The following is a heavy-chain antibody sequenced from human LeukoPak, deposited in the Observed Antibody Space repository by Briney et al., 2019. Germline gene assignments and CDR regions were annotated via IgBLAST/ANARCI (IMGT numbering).Heavy chain of an antibody. CDR1: GFSFSNYA. CDR2: ISGSGGST. J-gene: IGHJ4*02. Sequence: GGSLRLSCAASGFSFSNYAMNWGRHPPAKGLEWVSTISGSGGSTYYADSVKGRFTISRDNSKHTLHLQMNRLRAEDTAVYYCANSLAVAGPFDYWGQGTLVTVSS. CDR3: ANSLAVAGPFDY. D-gene: IGHD6-19*01. V-gene: IGHV3-23*01.